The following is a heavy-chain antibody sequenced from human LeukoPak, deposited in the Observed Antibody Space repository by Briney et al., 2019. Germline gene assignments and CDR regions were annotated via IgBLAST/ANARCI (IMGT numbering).Heavy chain of an antibody. D-gene: IGHD3-22*01. Sequence: GGSPRLSCAASGFTFNNYNMNWVRQAPGKALEWVSSITSSGTYIFYADSVKGRFTISRDNAKNSLYLQINSLGPEDTAVYFCARDPYSGNYGSYYYYYMDVWGKGTTVTVSS. CDR2: ITSSGTYI. CDR1: GFTFNNYN. V-gene: IGHV3-21*01. J-gene: IGHJ6*03. CDR3: ARDPYSGNYGSYYYYYMDV.